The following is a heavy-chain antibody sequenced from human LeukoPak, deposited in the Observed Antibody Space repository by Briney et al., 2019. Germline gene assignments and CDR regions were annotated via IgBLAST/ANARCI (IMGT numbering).Heavy chain of an antibody. Sequence: ASVKVSCKAPGYTFTGYYMHWVRQAPGQGLEWMGWINPNSGGTNYAQKFQGRVTMTRDTSISTAYMELSRLRSDDTAVYYCARPSFSGWSRGCFDYWGQGTLVTVSS. CDR3: ARPSFSGWSRGCFDY. D-gene: IGHD6-19*01. CDR2: INPNSGGT. CDR1: GYTFTGYY. J-gene: IGHJ4*02. V-gene: IGHV1-2*02.